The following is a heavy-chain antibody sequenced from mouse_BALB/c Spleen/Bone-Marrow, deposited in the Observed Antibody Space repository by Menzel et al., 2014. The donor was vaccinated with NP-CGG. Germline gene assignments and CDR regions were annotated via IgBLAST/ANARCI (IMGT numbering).Heavy chain of an antibody. J-gene: IGHJ2*01. CDR3: ARDDYDDQYYFDY. CDR1: GFTFSSYA. CDR2: ISSGGST. V-gene: IGHV5-6-5*01. D-gene: IGHD2-4*01. Sequence: EVKLVESGGGLVKPGGSLKLSCAASGFTFSSYAMSWVRRTPEKRLEWVASISSGGSTYYPDSVKGRFTISRDNARNILYLQMSSLRSEDTAMYYCARDDYDDQYYFDYWGQGTTLTVSS.